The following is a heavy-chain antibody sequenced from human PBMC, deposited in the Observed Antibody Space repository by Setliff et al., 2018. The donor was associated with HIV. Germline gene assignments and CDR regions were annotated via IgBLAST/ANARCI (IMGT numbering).Heavy chain of an antibody. V-gene: IGHV1-69*13. CDR2: FLAVLRKP. Sequence: ASVKVSCKASGDTFKGYAFTWVRQAPGQGLEWMGDFLAVLRKPTHAERFQDRLTITADASTSTAYMEFRDLRPEDTAVYFCSSPRSAGTYQGSFYYFLHVWGKGTTFTVSS. CDR3: SSPRSAGTYQGSFYYFLHV. CDR1: GDTFKGYA. J-gene: IGHJ6*03. D-gene: IGHD2-15*01.